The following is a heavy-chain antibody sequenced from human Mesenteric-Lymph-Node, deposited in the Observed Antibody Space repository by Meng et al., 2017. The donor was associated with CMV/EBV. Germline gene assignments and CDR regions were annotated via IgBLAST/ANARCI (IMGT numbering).Heavy chain of an antibody. V-gene: IGHV3-53*01. J-gene: IGHJ4*02. CDR1: GVSVNSKY. D-gene: IGHD1-1*01. Sequence: SGVSVNSKYLTWVRQAPGKGLEWVSIIFDGANYGYPYYTDSVKGRFTVSRDLSKNMISLHMDSLRVEDTAVYYCAAGAGTKRYYFDYWGRGTLVTVSS. CDR2: IFDGANYGYP. CDR3: AAGAGTKRYYFDY.